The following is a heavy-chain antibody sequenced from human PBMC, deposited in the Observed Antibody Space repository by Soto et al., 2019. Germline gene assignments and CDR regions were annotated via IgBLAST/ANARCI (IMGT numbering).Heavy chain of an antibody. Sequence: QVQLVQYGAEVKKPGSSVKVSCEASGGTFSSYPINWVRQAPGQGLEWMGGNIPFFGTSNYAQKFQGRVTITADDSTSTAYMELRSLRSEDTAVYDCARVGHITNYGMAVW. CDR1: GGTFSSYP. J-gene: IGHJ6*01. CDR2: NIPFFGTS. CDR3: ARVGHITNYGMAV. V-gene: IGHV1-69*01. D-gene: IGHD1-26*01.